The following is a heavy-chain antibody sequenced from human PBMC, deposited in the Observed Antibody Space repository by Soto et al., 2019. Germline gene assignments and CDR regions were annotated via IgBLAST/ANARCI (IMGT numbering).Heavy chain of an antibody. J-gene: IGHJ4*02. D-gene: IGHD3-9*01. CDR2: IGTAGDT. V-gene: IGHV3-13*04. CDR3: ARAIDYDILTGYPAPPDY. Sequence: GESLKISCAASGFTFSSYDMHWVRQATGKGLEWVSAIGTAGDTYYPGSVKGRFTISRENAKNSLYLQMNSLRAGDTAVYYCARAIDYDILTGYPAPPDYWGQGTLVTVSS. CDR1: GFTFSSYD.